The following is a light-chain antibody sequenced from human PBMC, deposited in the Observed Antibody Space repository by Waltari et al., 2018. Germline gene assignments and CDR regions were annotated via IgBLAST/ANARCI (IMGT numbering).Light chain of an antibody. V-gene: IGKV1-12*01. CDR3: QQVNSFPAT. J-gene: IGKJ4*01. Sequence: DIQMTQSPSSVSAFVGDRVTITFRASQRISTWLAWYQQKPGKAPQLLIYGASDLHSGVPSRCSGSGAGTDFTLTISSLQAEDFATYYCQQVNSFPATFGGGTTVEIK. CDR2: GAS. CDR1: QRISTW.